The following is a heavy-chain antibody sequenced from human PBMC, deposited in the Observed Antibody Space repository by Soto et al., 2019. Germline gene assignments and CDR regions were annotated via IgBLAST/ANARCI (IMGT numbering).Heavy chain of an antibody. CDR1: GYTFTGYY. D-gene: IGHD2-2*01. Sequence: ASVKVSCKASGYTFTGYYIHWVREAPGQGLEWMGWINPQTGGTSYAQKFQGRVTLSRDTSINAAYLEVSRLRFDDAAVYFCARERYQVISDGMDVWGQGTTVTVSS. J-gene: IGHJ6*02. CDR3: ARERYQVISDGMDV. V-gene: IGHV1-2*02. CDR2: INPQTGGT.